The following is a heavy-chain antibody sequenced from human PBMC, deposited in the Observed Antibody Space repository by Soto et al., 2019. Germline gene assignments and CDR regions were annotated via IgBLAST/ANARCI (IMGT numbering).Heavy chain of an antibody. D-gene: IGHD3-10*01. CDR3: ARYGSGSDYKDPFDH. CDR1: GFTFRSHG. J-gene: IGHJ4*02. Sequence: GGSLRLSCAASGFTFRSHGMNWVRQAPGKGLEWVSYIDYSGGAMYYADSVKDRFTISRDNAKNSLFLQMNSLRAEDTAVYYCARYGSGSDYKDPFDHWGQGTLVTVSS. CDR2: IDYSGGAM. V-gene: IGHV3-48*01.